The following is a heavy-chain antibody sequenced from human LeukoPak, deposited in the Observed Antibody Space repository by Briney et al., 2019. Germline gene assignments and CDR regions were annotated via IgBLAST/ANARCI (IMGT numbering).Heavy chain of an antibody. Sequence: SETLSLTCTVSGGSISSSSYYWGWIRQPPGTGLEWIGSIYYSGSTYYNPSLKSRVTISVDTSKNQFSLKLSSVTAADTAVYYCARDFSGLGIAARRAFDYWGQGTLVTVSS. D-gene: IGHD6-6*01. CDR2: IYYSGST. J-gene: IGHJ4*02. V-gene: IGHV4-39*07. CDR1: GGSISSSSYY. CDR3: ARDFSGLGIAARRAFDY.